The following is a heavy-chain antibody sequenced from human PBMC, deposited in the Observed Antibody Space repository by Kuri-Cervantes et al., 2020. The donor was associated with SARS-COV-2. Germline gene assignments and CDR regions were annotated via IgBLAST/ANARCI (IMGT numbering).Heavy chain of an antibody. Sequence: SGPTLVKPTQTLTLTCTFSGFSLSTSGVGVGWIRQPPGKALEWLALIYWDDDKRYSPSLKSRLTITKDTSKNQVVLTMTNMDPVDTATYYCAHRSDGDYVWGSYRHPPYFDYWGQGTLVTVSS. CDR3: AHRSDGDYVWGSYRHPPYFDY. CDR1: GFSLSTSGVG. CDR2: IYWDDDK. J-gene: IGHJ4*02. V-gene: IGHV2-5*02. D-gene: IGHD3-16*02.